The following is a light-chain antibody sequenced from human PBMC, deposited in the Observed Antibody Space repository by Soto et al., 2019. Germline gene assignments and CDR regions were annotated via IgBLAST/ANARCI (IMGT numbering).Light chain of an antibody. J-gene: IGKJ1*01. V-gene: IGKV3-15*01. CDR3: QQYNNWPWT. Sequence: EVVMTQSRTTLSVSPGERASLSCRAIQSVTNNLVWFQQKPGQAPRPLIYVASIRATGIPARFSGSGSGTELTLTISSLQSEDFAVYYCQQYNNWPWTFGQGTKVEIK. CDR2: VAS. CDR1: QSVTNN.